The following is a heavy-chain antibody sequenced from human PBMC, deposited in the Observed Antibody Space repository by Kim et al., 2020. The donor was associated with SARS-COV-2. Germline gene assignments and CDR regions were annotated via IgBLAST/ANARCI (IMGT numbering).Heavy chain of an antibody. D-gene: IGHD2-2*01. J-gene: IGHJ6*02. CDR1: GGSISGYY. CDR2: IYDSGST. V-gene: IGHV4-59*01. Sequence: SETLSLTCTVSGGSISGYYWSWIRQPPGKGLEWIGYIYDSGSTNYNPSLKSRVTISVDTSKNEFSLKLSSVTAADTAVYYCARDWGYCSSLSCRPTDYYYYGMDLWGQGTTVTVSS. CDR3: ARDWGYCSSLSCRPTDYYYYGMDL.